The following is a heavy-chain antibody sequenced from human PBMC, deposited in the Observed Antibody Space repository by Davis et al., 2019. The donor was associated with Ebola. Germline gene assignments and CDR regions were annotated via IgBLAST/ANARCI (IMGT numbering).Heavy chain of an antibody. J-gene: IGHJ3*02. CDR1: GYSFTSYS. CDR3: ARQGIAGNGEAFDI. V-gene: IGHV5-51*01. Sequence: GGSLRLSCKASGYSFTSYSIGWVRQMPGKGLEWMGIINPNDYDLRYSPALQGQVTISADKSISTASLQWSSLRASDTAMYYCARQGIAGNGEAFDIWGQGTMVIVSS. CDR2: INPNDYDL. D-gene: IGHD6-13*01.